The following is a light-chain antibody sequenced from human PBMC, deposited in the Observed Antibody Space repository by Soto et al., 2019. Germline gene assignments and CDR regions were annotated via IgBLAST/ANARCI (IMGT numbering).Light chain of an antibody. CDR1: QSIRTW. J-gene: IGKJ1*01. CDR3: QQYETSRT. V-gene: IGKV1-5*03. Sequence: DIQMTQSPSTLSASVGDRVTITCRASQSIRTWLAWYQQKPGKAPKLLIYKASSLDDGVPSRFSGSGSGTEFTLTISSLQPDDFGTYYCQQYETSRTFGQGTKVDI. CDR2: KAS.